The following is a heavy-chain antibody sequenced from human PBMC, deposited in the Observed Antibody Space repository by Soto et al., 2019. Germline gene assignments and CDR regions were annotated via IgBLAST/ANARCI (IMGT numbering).Heavy chain of an antibody. D-gene: IGHD2-15*01. CDR1: GFTFSSYA. Sequence: GESLKISCAASGFTFSSYAMSWVRQAPGKGLEWVSAISGSGGSTYYADSVKGRFTISRDNSKNTLYLQMNSLRAEDTAVYYCAKVRKSTPPIAPLHYFDYWGQGTLVTVSS. J-gene: IGHJ4*02. CDR3: AKVRKSTPPIAPLHYFDY. V-gene: IGHV3-23*01. CDR2: ISGSGGST.